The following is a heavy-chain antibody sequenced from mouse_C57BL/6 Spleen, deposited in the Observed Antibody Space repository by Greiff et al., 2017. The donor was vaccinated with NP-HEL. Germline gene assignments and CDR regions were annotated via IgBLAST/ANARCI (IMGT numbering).Heavy chain of an antibody. CDR3: ARGRPSTVVAKVYFDY. CDR1: GYSITSGYY. CDR2: ISYDGSN. Sequence: VQLKESGPGLVKPSQSLSLTCSVTGYSITSGYYWNWIRQFPGNKLEWMGYISYDGSNNYNPSLKNRISITRDTSKNQFFLKLNSVTTEDTATYYCARGRPSTVVAKVYFDYWGQGTTLTVSS. D-gene: IGHD1-1*01. V-gene: IGHV3-6*01. J-gene: IGHJ2*01.